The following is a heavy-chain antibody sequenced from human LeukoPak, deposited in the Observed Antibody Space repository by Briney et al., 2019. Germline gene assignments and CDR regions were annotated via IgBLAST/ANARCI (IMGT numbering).Heavy chain of an antibody. V-gene: IGHV4-59*12. CDR1: GGSISSYY. CDR3: ARQIASAGTAGFDF. Sequence: SETLSLTCTVSGGSISSYYWSWIRQPPGKGLEWIGYIYYCGSTNYNPSLKSRVTISVDTSKNQFSLKLSSVTAADTAVYYCARQIASAGTAGFDFWGQGALVTVSS. J-gene: IGHJ4*02. D-gene: IGHD6-13*01. CDR2: IYYCGST.